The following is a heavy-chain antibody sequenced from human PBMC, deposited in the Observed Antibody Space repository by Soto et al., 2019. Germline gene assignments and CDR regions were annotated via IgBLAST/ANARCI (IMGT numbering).Heavy chain of an antibody. Sequence: GESLKISCKGSGYSFTSYWIGWVRQMPGKGLEWMGIIYPGDSDTRYSPSFQGQVTISADKSISTAYLQWSSLKASDTAMYYCARPLVAGTGHYYGMDVWGQGTTVTVSS. CDR1: GYSFTSYW. CDR2: IYPGDSDT. V-gene: IGHV5-51*01. J-gene: IGHJ6*02. CDR3: ARPLVAGTGHYYGMDV. D-gene: IGHD6-19*01.